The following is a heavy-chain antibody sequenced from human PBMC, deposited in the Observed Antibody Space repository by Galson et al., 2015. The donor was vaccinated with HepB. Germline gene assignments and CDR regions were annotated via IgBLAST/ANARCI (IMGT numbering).Heavy chain of an antibody. CDR1: GFTFSSQA. CDR2: ISTDGSWQ. J-gene: IGHJ6*02. Sequence: SLRLSCAASGFTFSSQAMHWVRQAPGRGLEWVAAISTDGSWQPYADSVKGRFTISRDNSKNTLWLQMSILRPEDTAVYYCARDIYSNGGVGGMCVWGQGTTVTVSS. V-gene: IGHV3-30*04. D-gene: IGHD4-11*01. CDR3: ARDIYSNGGVGGMCV.